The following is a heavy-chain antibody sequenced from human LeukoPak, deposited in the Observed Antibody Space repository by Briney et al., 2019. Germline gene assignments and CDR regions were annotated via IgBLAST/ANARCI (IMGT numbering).Heavy chain of an antibody. CDR1: GYMFTNYF. D-gene: IGHD3-10*01. J-gene: IGHJ6*02. CDR2: INPSGGST. CDR3: ARGGYTSSGRSMDV. Sequence: ASVKVSCKTSGYMFTNYFLHWVRQAPGQGLEWMGIINPSGGSTFYAQKFQGRVTLTRDTPTSTVYMELGSVRSEDTAIYYCARGGYTSSGRSMDVWGQGTTVTVSS. V-gene: IGHV1-46*01.